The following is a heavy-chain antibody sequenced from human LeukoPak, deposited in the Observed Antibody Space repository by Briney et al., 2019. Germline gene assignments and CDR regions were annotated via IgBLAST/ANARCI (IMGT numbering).Heavy chain of an antibody. CDR2: IYPGDSDT. Sequence: GESLKISCKGSGYSFTNYWIGWVRQMPGKGLEWMGIIYPGDSDTRYSPSFQGQVTISADKSINTAYLQWSSLKASDTAIYYCARQSTGGYYDSSGYYSPLAVWGKGTTVTVSP. CDR3: ARQSTGGYYDSSGYYSPLAV. D-gene: IGHD3-22*01. V-gene: IGHV5-51*01. J-gene: IGHJ6*04. CDR1: GYSFTNYW.